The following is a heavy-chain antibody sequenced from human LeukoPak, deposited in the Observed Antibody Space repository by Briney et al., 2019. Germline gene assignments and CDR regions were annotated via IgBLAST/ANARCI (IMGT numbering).Heavy chain of an antibody. D-gene: IGHD2-2*01. CDR2: ISSSGSTI. Sequence: PGGSLRLSCAASGFTFSDYYMSWIRQAPGKGLEWVSYISSSGSTIYYADSVKGRFTISRDNAKNSLYLQMNSLRAEDTAVYYCASVAVAVVPAAMLRYYYYMDVWGKGTTVTVSS. CDR1: GFTFSDYY. J-gene: IGHJ6*03. V-gene: IGHV3-11*04. CDR3: ASVAVAVVPAAMLRYYYYMDV.